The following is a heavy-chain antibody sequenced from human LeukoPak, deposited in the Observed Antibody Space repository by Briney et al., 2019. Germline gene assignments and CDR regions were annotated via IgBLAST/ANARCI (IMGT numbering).Heavy chain of an antibody. V-gene: IGHV1-2*02. CDR2: INPNSGGT. CDR1: GYTFTGYY. Sequence: GASVKVSCKASGYTFTGYYMHWVRQAPGQGLEWMGWINPNSGGTNYAQKFQGRVTMTRDTSISTAYMELSRLRSDDTAVYYCVWLSSGWSSYYFDYWGQGTLVTVSS. CDR3: VWLSSGWSSYYFDY. D-gene: IGHD6-19*01. J-gene: IGHJ4*02.